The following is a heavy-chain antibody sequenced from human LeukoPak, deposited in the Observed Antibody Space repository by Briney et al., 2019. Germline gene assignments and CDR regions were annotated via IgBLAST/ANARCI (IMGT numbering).Heavy chain of an antibody. CDR1: GGSISSDNDH. CDR3: ARAEVECLRILDY. J-gene: IGHJ4*02. D-gene: IGHD5/OR15-5a*01. Sequence: PSETLSLTCNVSGGSISSDNDHWSWIRQPAGKGLEWIGRIYISGSTNYNPSLKSRVTISVDTSKNQFSLKLSSVTAADTAVYYCARAEVECLRILDYWGQGTLVTVSS. CDR2: IYISGST. V-gene: IGHV4-61*02.